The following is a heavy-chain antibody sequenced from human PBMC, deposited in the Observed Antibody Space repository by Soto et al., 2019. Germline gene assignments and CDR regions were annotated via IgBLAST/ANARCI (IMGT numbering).Heavy chain of an antibody. CDR1: GFTFSSYS. CDR3: ASTTEDTAMVTDY. V-gene: IGHV3-21*01. J-gene: IGHJ4*02. CDR2: ISSSSSYI. Sequence: GSLKLSCAASGFTFSSYSMNWVRQAPGKGLEWVSSISSSSSYIYYADSVKGRFTISRDNAKNSLYLQMNSLRAEDTAVYYCASTTEDTAMVTDYWGQGTLVTVSS. D-gene: IGHD5-18*01.